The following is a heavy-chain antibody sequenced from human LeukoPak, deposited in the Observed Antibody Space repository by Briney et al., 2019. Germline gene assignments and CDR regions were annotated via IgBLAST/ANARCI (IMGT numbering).Heavy chain of an antibody. CDR2: TYYMSKWYS. CDR3: ARGEYNYGAYWFDP. CDR1: GDSVSTNSAA. J-gene: IGHJ5*02. D-gene: IGHD4/OR15-4a*01. Sequence: SQTLSLTCAIYGDSVSTNSAAWNWIRQSPSRGLEWLGRTYYMSKWYSDYAVSVKSRITINPDTSKNQFSLQLNSVTPEDTAVYYCARGEYNYGAYWFDPWGQGTLVTVSS. V-gene: IGHV6-1*01.